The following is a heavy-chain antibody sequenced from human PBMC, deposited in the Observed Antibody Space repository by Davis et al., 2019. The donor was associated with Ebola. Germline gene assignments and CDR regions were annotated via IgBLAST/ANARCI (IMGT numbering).Heavy chain of an antibody. CDR2: INHSGST. Sequence: MPGGSLRLSCAVYGGSSSGYYWSWIRQPPGKGPEWLGEINHSGSTNYNPSLKSRVTISVDTSKNQFSLKLSSVTAADTAVYYCATHYGDYADYWGQGTLVTVSS. J-gene: IGHJ4*02. V-gene: IGHV4-34*01. D-gene: IGHD4-17*01. CDR3: ATHYGDYADY. CDR1: GGSSSGYY.